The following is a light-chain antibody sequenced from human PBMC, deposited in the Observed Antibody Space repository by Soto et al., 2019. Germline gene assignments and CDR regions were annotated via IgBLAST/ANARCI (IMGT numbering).Light chain of an antibody. CDR1: QSVNSN. CDR3: QQYSNWPPLYT. CDR2: GAS. V-gene: IGKV3-15*01. J-gene: IGKJ2*01. Sequence: EIVMTQSPATLSVSPGERATLSCRASQSVNSNLAWYQQRPGQAPRLLVYGASTRATGIPARFSGSGSGTEFTLTISSLQSEDFAVYFCQQYSNWPPLYTVGQGTRLEIK.